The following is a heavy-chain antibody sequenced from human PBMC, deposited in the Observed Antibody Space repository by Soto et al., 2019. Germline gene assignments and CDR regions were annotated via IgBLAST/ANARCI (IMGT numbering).Heavy chain of an antibody. J-gene: IGHJ3*02. CDR3: VREDYYDSSVVLDAFDI. D-gene: IGHD3-22*01. CDR2: ISSSGSTI. Sequence: GGSLRLSCAASGFTFSDYYMSWIRQAPGKGLEWVSYISSSGSTIYYADSGKGRFTISRDNAKNSLYLQMNSLRAEDTAVYYCVREDYYDSSVVLDAFDIWGQGTMVTVSS. CDR1: GFTFSDYY. V-gene: IGHV3-11*01.